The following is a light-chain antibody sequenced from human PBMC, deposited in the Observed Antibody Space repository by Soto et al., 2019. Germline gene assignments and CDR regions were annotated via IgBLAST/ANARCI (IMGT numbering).Light chain of an antibody. CDR1: QSVSNNY. J-gene: IGKJ1*01. V-gene: IGKV3-20*01. CDR2: GAS. CDR3: HSAFLSNT. Sequence: DSGLMPYPGPLSLSPGERATLSCRASQSVSNNYLAWYQQNPFQAPSLIIYGASNRATGIPDRFSGSGSGTDFTLTISIQEADGIPDYYSHSAFLSNTFCQGAKLAI.